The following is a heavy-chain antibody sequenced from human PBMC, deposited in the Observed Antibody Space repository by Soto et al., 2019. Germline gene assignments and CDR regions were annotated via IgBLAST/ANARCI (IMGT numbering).Heavy chain of an antibody. Sequence: EVQLVESGGGLVQPGGSLRLSCAASGFTVSSNFMSWVRQAPGKGLEWVSVIYSGDSTYYADSVRGRFTISRDNSKNTVYLQMNALRVEDTAVYYCARDGRSYSLEYWGQGTLVIVSS. J-gene: IGHJ4*02. CDR3: ARDGRSYSLEY. CDR1: GFTVSSNF. V-gene: IGHV3-66*01. D-gene: IGHD2-15*01. CDR2: IYSGDST.